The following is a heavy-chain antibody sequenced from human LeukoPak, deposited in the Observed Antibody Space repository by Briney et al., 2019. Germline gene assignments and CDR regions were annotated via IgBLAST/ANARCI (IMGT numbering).Heavy chain of an antibody. Sequence: PGGSLSLSCAASGFTFSSYWMSWVRQAPGKGLEWVANIKLDGSEKYYVDSVKGRFTISRNSAKNSLYLQMSSLRAENTAVYYCARVSAVHYYFDSWGQGTLVTVSS. CDR1: GFTFSSYW. J-gene: IGHJ4*02. V-gene: IGHV3-7*01. CDR2: IKLDGSEK. D-gene: IGHD2-2*01. CDR3: ARVSAVHYYFDS.